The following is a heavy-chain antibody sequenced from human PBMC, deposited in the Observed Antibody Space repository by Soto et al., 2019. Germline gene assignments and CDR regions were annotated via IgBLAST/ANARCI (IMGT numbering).Heavy chain of an antibody. CDR1: GGSFSGYY. V-gene: IGHV4-34*01. Sequence: QVQLQQWGAGLLKPSETLSLTCAVYGGSFSGYYWSWIRQPPGKGLEWIGEINHSGSTNYNPSLKSRVTISVDTSKNQFSLKLSSVTAADTAVYYCARGRRMLSMNYYYMDVWGKGTTVTVSS. J-gene: IGHJ6*03. D-gene: IGHD3-16*01. CDR3: ARGRRMLSMNYYYMDV. CDR2: INHSGST.